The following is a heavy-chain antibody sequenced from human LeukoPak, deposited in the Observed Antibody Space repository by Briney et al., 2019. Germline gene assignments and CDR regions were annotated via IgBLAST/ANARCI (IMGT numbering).Heavy chain of an antibody. J-gene: IGHJ4*02. V-gene: IGHV3-23*01. D-gene: IGHD3-10*01. Sequence: PGGSLRLSCAASGFTFSSYAISWVRQAPGKGLEWVSAISGSGGSTYYADSVKGRFTISRDNSKNTLYLQMNSLRAEDTAVYYCAKVLAGSGSYYNGYYFDYWGQGTLVTVSS. CDR1: GFTFSSYA. CDR2: ISGSGGST. CDR3: AKVLAGSGSYYNGYYFDY.